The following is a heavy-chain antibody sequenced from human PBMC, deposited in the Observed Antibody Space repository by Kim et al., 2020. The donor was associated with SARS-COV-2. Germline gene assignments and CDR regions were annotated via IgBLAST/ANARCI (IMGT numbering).Heavy chain of an antibody. J-gene: IGHJ6*02. CDR3: AGVINRDLVWRNRYYYYGMDV. V-gene: IGHV1-2*02. Sequence: ASVKVSCKASGYTFTGYYMHWVRQAPGQGLEWMGWINPNSGGTNYAQKFQGRVTMTRDTSISTAYMELSRLRSDDTAVYYCAGVINRDLVWRNRYYYYGMDVWGQGTTVTVSS. CDR2: INPNSGGT. CDR1: GYTFTGYY. D-gene: IGHD2-8*01.